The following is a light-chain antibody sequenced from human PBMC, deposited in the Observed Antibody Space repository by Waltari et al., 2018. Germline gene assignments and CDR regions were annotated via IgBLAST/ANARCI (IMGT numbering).Light chain of an antibody. Sequence: QSVLTQPPSVSGAPGQRVTISCTGSSSNIGASYDVPWYQQLPGTAPKLLIYGNINRPSGVPDRFAGSKSGTSASLAITGLQAEDEAEYYCQSYDSSLSGVVFGGGTKLTVL. CDR3: QSYDSSLSGVV. CDR1: SSNIGASYD. CDR2: GNI. V-gene: IGLV1-40*01. J-gene: IGLJ2*01.